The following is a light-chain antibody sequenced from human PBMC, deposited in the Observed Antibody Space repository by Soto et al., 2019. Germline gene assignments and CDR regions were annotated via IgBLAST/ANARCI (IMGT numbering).Light chain of an antibody. V-gene: IGLV2-11*01. J-gene: IGLJ1*01. CDR1: SSDVGDYNS. CDR3: SSYLGSYTYV. CDR2: DVA. Sequence: QSALTQPRSVSESPGQSVTISCTGTSSDVGDYNSVSWYQQHPGKAPKLLLFDVATRPSGVPDRFSGSKSANTASLTISGLQPEDEADYYCSSYLGSYTYVFGTGTKLTVL.